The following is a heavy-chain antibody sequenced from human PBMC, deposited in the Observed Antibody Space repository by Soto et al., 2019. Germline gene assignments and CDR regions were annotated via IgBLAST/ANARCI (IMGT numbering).Heavy chain of an antibody. Sequence: EVQLVESGGGLVKPGGSLRLSCAASGFTFSSYSMNWVRQAPGKGLEWVSSISSSSSYIYYADSVKGRFTISRDSAKNSLYLQMNSLRAEDTAVYYCAKMGYGGNYYYGMDVWGQGTTVTVSS. V-gene: IGHV3-21*01. CDR1: GFTFSSYS. CDR3: AKMGYGGNYYYGMDV. J-gene: IGHJ6*02. D-gene: IGHD2-15*01. CDR2: ISSSSSYI.